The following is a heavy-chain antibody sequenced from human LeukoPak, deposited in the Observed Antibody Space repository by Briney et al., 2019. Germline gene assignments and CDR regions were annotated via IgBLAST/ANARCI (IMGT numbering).Heavy chain of an antibody. CDR1: GFSFSSYS. CDR3: ASGYSTSLNHLDY. CDR2: ISSSSGTL. D-gene: IGHD5-12*01. V-gene: IGHV3-48*02. Sequence: PGGSLRLSCEASGFSFSSYSMNWVRQSPGKGLEWISYISSSSGTLYYADSEKGRFTISRDNARNSLYLQMNSLRDDDTAVYYCASGYSTSLNHLDYWGRGTLVTVSS. J-gene: IGHJ4*02.